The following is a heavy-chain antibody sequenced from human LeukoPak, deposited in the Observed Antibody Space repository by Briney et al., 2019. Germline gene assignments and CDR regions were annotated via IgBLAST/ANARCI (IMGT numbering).Heavy chain of an antibody. Sequence: GGSLRLSCAASGFTFSSYSMTWVRQAPGKGLEWVSSISSSSSYIYYADSVKGRFTISRDNAKNSLYLQMNSLRAEDTAVYYCARPRYYYDSSGYYSSKDYWGQGTLVTVSS. CDR3: ARPRYYYDSSGYYSSKDY. J-gene: IGHJ4*02. CDR2: ISSSSSYI. D-gene: IGHD3-22*01. CDR1: GFTFSSYS. V-gene: IGHV3-21*01.